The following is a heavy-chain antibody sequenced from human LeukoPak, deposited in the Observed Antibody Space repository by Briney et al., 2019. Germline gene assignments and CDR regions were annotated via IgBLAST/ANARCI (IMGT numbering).Heavy chain of an antibody. Sequence: PGGSLRLSCAASGFTFSSYGMHWVRQAPGKGLEWVAVIWYDGSNKYYEDSVKGRFTISRDNSKNTLFLQMNSLRAEDTAVYYCAKGMEDGYNYGEFDYWGQGTLVTVSS. CDR2: IWYDGSNK. D-gene: IGHD5-24*01. CDR3: AKGMEDGYNYGEFDY. V-gene: IGHV3-33*06. J-gene: IGHJ4*02. CDR1: GFTFSSYG.